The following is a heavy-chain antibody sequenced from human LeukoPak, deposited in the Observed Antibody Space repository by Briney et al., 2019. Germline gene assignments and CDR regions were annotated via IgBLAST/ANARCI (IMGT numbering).Heavy chain of an antibody. CDR2: IIPIFGTA. CDR3: ARTVGIEMTTVVRGVYMDV. J-gene: IGHJ6*03. V-gene: IGHV1-69*13. Sequence: ASVKVSCKASGGTFSSYAISWVRQAPGQGLEWMGGIIPIFGTANYAQKFQGRVTITADESTSTAYMELSSLRSEDTAVYYCARTVGIEMTTVVRGVYMDVWGKGTTVTVSS. D-gene: IGHD4-23*01. CDR1: GGTFSSYA.